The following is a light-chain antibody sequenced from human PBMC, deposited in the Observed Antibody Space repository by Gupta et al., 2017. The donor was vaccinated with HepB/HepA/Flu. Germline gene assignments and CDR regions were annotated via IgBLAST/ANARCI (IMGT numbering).Light chain of an antibody. Sequence: EIVLTQSPGTLSLSPGERATLSCRASQSLNNNYLAWFQQKPGQAPRLLIYDASSRATGIPDRFSGSGSGTDFTLTISRLEPEDFAVFYCQQDSNSPLTFGGGAKVEIK. J-gene: IGKJ4*01. CDR2: DAS. CDR1: QSLNNNY. V-gene: IGKV3-20*01. CDR3: QQDSNSPLT.